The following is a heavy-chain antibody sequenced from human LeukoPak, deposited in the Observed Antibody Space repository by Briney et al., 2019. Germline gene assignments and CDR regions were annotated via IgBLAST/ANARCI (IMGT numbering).Heavy chain of an antibody. J-gene: IGHJ4*02. V-gene: IGHV1-69*13. CDR2: IIPIFGTA. CDR1: GGTFSSYA. D-gene: IGHD6-13*01. Sequence: SVKVSCKASGGTFSSYAISWVRQAPGQGLEWMGGIIPIFGTANYAQKFQGRVTITADESTSTAYMELSSLRSEDTAVYYCARDPLLAAHGHYWGQGTLVTVSS. CDR3: ARDPLLAAHGHY.